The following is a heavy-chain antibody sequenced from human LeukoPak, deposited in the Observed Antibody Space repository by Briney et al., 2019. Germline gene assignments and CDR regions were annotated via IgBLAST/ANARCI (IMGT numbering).Heavy chain of an antibody. D-gene: IGHD3-10*01. V-gene: IGHV3-33*01. J-gene: IGHJ4*02. Sequence: GRSLRLSCAASGFTFSTYGIHWVRQAPGKGLEWVAVIWHDGSNKYYADSVKGRFTISRDNSKSTLYLQMNSLRAEDTAVYFCARAVGPYDYWGQGTLVTVSS. CDR1: GFTFSTYG. CDR3: ARAVGPYDY. CDR2: IWHDGSNK.